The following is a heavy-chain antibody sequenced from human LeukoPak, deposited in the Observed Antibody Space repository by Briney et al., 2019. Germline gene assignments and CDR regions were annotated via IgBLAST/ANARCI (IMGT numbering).Heavy chain of an antibody. CDR2: ISAYNGNS. J-gene: IGHJ6*02. V-gene: IGHV1-18*01. CDR3: ARGLRYFDWPAGMYV. CDR1: GYTFSSYG. Sequence: ASVKVSCKSSGYTFSSYGITWVRQAPGQGLEWMGWISAYNGNSNYAQKVQGRVTMTTDTSTSTAYMELRSLRSDDTAVYYCARGLRYFDWPAGMYVWGQGTTVTVSS. D-gene: IGHD3-9*01.